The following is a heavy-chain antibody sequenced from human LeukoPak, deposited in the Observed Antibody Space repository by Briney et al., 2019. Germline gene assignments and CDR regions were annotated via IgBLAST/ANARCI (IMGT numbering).Heavy chain of an antibody. CDR2: ISGSGGTT. D-gene: IGHD4-17*01. Sequence: GGSLRLSCAASGFTFSTYAISWVRQAPGKGLEWVSVISGSGGTTNYADSVKGRFTISRDNSKNTLYVQMNSLRAEDTAVYYCARNYGDYIIWVSRYFDHWGRGTLVTVSS. V-gene: IGHV3-23*01. J-gene: IGHJ2*01. CDR3: ARNYGDYIIWVSRYFDH. CDR1: GFTFSTYA.